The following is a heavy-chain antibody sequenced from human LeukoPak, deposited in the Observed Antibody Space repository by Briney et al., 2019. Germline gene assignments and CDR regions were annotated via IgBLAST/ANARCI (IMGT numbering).Heavy chain of an antibody. CDR3: ARLHGAPRGGD. Sequence: GGSLRLSCAASGFTFSSYSMNWVRQAPGKGLEWVSSISSSSYIYYADSVKGRFTISRDNAKNSLYLQMNSLIAEDTAVYYCARLHGAPRGGDWGHGTLVTVSS. V-gene: IGHV3-21*01. CDR2: ISSSSYI. D-gene: IGHD3-10*01. CDR1: GFTFSSYS. J-gene: IGHJ4*01.